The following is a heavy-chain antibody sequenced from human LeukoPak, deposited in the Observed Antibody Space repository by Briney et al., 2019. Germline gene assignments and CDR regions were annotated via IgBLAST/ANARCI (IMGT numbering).Heavy chain of an antibody. Sequence: GGSLRLSCAASGFTFSSYAMSWVRQAPGKGLEWVSAISGSGGSTYYADSVKGRFTISRDNSKNTLYLQMNSLRAEDTAVYYCAKHGTILTGRKPIDYGGQGTLGTVSS. CDR1: GFTFSSYA. D-gene: IGHD3-3*01. V-gene: IGHV3-23*01. CDR3: AKHGTILTGRKPIDY. J-gene: IGHJ4*02. CDR2: ISGSGGST.